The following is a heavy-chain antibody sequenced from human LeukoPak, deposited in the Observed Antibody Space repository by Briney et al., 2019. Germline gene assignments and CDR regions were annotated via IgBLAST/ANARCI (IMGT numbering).Heavy chain of an antibody. D-gene: IGHD5-24*01. CDR3: VRDADLGATIIVAFDI. J-gene: IGHJ3*02. CDR2: IKQDGNEK. V-gene: IGHV3-7*01. CDR1: GFSFSRYW. Sequence: GGSLRLSCAASGFSFSRYWMSGVRQAPGKGLEWVASIKQDGNEKHYVDSVKGRFTISRDNDKKSLYLQMNSLRAEETAVYYCVRDADLGATIIVAFDIWGQGTMVTVSS.